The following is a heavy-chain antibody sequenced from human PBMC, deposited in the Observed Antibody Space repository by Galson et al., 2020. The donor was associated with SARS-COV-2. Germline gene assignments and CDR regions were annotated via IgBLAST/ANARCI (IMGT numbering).Heavy chain of an antibody. CDR1: VGSFSDYY. CDR2: ISHSGST. CDR3: ARRAGSSSWFGFDY. Sequence: SETLSLTCAVYVGSFSDYYWTWIRQPPGKGLEWIGEISHSGSTNYNPSLKSRVTISVDTSKNQFSLGLTSVTAADTAVYYCARRAGSSSWFGFDYGGQGTLVTVSS. V-gene: IGHV4-34*01. J-gene: IGHJ4*02. D-gene: IGHD6-13*01.